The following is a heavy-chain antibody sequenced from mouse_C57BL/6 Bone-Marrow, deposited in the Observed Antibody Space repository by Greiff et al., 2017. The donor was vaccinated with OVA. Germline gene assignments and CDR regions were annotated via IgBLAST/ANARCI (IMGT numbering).Heavy chain of an antibody. CDR1: GFTFSNYW. CDR3: TVITTVVASFDY. D-gene: IGHD1-1*01. V-gene: IGHV6-3*01. J-gene: IGHJ2*01. CDR2: IRLKSDNYAT. Sequence: EVQVVESGGGLVQPGGSMKLSCVASGFTFSNYWMNWVRQSPEKGLEWVAQIRLKSDNYATHYAESVKGRFTISRDDSKSSVYLQMNNLRAEDTGIYYCTVITTVVASFDYWGQGTTLTGSS.